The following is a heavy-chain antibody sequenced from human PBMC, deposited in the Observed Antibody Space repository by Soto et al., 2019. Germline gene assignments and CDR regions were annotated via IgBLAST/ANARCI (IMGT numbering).Heavy chain of an antibody. CDR3: AKDQGGYCSSTSCYSYYYYYYMDV. V-gene: IGHV3-30*18. Sequence: GGSLRLSCAASGFTFSSYGMHWVRQAPGKGLEWVAVISYDGSNKYYADSVKGRFTISRDNSKNTLYLQMNSLRAEDTAVYYCAKDQGGYCSSTSCYSYYYYYYMDVWGKGTTVTVSS. CDR2: ISYDGSNK. D-gene: IGHD2-2*02. J-gene: IGHJ6*03. CDR1: GFTFSSYG.